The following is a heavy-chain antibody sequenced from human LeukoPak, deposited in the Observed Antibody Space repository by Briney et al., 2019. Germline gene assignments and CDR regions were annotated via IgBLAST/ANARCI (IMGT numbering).Heavy chain of an antibody. V-gene: IGHV4-34*01. D-gene: IGHD3-3*01. CDR1: GGSFSGYY. J-gene: IGHJ5*02. Sequence: KPSETLSLTCAVYGGSFSGYYWSWIRQPPGKGREWIGEINHSGSTNYNPSLKSRVTTSVDTSKNQFSLKLSSVTAADTAVYYCARGPHYDFWSGPAELDPWGQGTLVTVSS. CDR2: INHSGST. CDR3: ARGPHYDFWSGPAELDP.